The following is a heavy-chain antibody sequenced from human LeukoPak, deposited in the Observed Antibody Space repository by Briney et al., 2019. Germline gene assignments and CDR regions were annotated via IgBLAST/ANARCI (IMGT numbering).Heavy chain of an antibody. V-gene: IGHV4-30-2*01. CDR1: GGSISSGGYY. J-gene: IGHJ4*02. CDR2: IYHSGST. CDR3: ARDLYYFDY. Sequence: NPSETPSLTCTVSGGSISSGGYYWSWIRRPPGKGLEWIGYIYHSGSTYYNPSLKSRVTISVDRSKNQFSLKLSSVTAADTAVYYCARDLYYFDYWGQGTLVTVSS. D-gene: IGHD2/OR15-2a*01.